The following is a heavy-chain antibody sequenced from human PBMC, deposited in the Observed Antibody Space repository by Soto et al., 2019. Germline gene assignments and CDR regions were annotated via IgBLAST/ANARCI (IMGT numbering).Heavy chain of an antibody. CDR1: GYTFTGYY. CDR3: ARGRRYFDWLPHHDAFDI. D-gene: IGHD3-9*01. CDR2: INPNSGGT. V-gene: IGHV1-2*04. J-gene: IGHJ3*02. Sequence: GASLKVSCKASGYTFTGYYMHWVRQAPGQGLEWMGWINPNSGGTNYAQKFQGWVTMTRDTSISTAYMELSRLRSDDTAVYYCARGRRYFDWLPHHDAFDIWGQGTMVTVSS.